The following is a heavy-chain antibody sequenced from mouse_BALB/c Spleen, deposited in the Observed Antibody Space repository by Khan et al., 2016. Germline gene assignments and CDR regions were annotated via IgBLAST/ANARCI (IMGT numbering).Heavy chain of an antibody. V-gene: IGHV6-6*01. Sequence: EVKFEESGGGLVQPGVSMKLSCAASGFTFSDAWMDWVRQSPEKGLVWVAEIRSKVNNHATYFTESVKGRFTISRDDSISSVHQQINALGADDAGIYFYKSVCFDYWGQGTTLTVSS. CDR3: KSVCFDY. J-gene: IGHJ2*01. CDR2: IRSKVNNHAT. CDR1: GFTFSDAW. D-gene: IGHD6-2*01.